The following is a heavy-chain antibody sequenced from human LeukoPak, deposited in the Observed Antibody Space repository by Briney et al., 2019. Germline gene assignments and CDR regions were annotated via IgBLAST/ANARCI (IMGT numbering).Heavy chain of an antibody. CDR3: ARQSPDSGRPFDY. J-gene: IGHJ4*02. CDR1: GFTFSSYE. V-gene: IGHV3-48*03. D-gene: IGHD1-26*01. Sequence: GGSLRLSCAASGFTFSSYEMNWVRQAPGKGLEWVSYISSGSTIYYADSVKGRITISRDNAKNSLYLQMNSLRAEDTAVYYCARQSPDSGRPFDYWGQGTLVTVSS. CDR2: ISSGSTI.